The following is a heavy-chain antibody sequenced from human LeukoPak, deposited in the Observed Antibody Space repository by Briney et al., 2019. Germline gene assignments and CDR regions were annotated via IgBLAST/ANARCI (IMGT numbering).Heavy chain of an antibody. J-gene: IGHJ4*02. CDR2: IYHSGST. D-gene: IGHD1-26*01. V-gene: IGHV4-30-2*01. Sequence: PSQTLSLTCTVSGGSISSGGYYWSWIRQPPGKGLEWIGYIYHSGSTYYNPSLKSRVTISVDRSKNQFSLKLSSVTAADTAVYYCARDLGGSYTHGVFDYWGQGTLVTVSS. CDR1: GGSISSGGYY. CDR3: ARDLGGSYTHGVFDY.